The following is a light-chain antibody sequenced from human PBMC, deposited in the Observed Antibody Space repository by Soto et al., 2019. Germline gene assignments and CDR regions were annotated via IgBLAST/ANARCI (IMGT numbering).Light chain of an antibody. J-gene: IGKJ1*01. CDR3: QHYGTSPRT. Sequence: EIVLTQSPGTLSLSPGERATPSCRASQSVRSSYLAWYQQKLGQAPRLLIYGVSNRATGIPDRFSGSGSGTDFTLTISRLESEDFAVYYCQHYGTSPRTYGQGTKVEIK. CDR2: GVS. CDR1: QSVRSSY. V-gene: IGKV3-20*01.